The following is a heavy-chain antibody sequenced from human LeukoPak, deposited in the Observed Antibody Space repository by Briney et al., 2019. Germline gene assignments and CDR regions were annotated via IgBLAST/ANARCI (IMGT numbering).Heavy chain of an antibody. CDR1: GFTFSSYS. CDR2: ISGSGGST. J-gene: IGHJ4*02. D-gene: IGHD3-3*01. V-gene: IGHV3-23*01. Sequence: GGSLRLSCAASGFTFSSYSMSWVRQAPGKGLEWVSAISGSGGSTYYADSVKGRFTISRDNSKNTLYLQMNSLRAEDTAVYYCANSITSGSLFDYWGQGTLVTVSS. CDR3: ANSITSGSLFDY.